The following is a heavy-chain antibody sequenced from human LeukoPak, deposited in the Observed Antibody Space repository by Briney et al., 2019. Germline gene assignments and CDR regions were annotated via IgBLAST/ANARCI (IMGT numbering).Heavy chain of an antibody. Sequence: KPGGSLRLSCAASGFTFSSYSMNWVRQAPGKGLEWVSSISSSSSYIYYADSVKGRFTISRDNAKNSLYLQMNSLRAEDTAVYYCAGEKRTGGYPPHYWGQGTLVTVSS. J-gene: IGHJ4*02. CDR1: GFTFSSYS. V-gene: IGHV3-21*01. D-gene: IGHD7-27*01. CDR2: ISSSSSYI. CDR3: AGEKRTGGYPPHY.